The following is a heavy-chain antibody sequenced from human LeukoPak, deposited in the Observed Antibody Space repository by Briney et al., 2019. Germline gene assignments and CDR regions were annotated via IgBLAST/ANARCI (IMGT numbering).Heavy chain of an antibody. Sequence: SETLSLTCTVSDDSISSNSYFWGWIRQPPGKGLEWIGSIYYSGSTYYNPSLKSRVTISVDTSKNQFSLKLSSVTAADTAVYYCARDGKILSFYYDSSGYYSAGNWFDPWGQGTLVTVSS. CDR2: IYYSGST. D-gene: IGHD3-22*01. J-gene: IGHJ5*02. CDR3: ARDGKILSFYYDSSGYYSAGNWFDP. V-gene: IGHV4-39*07. CDR1: DDSISSNSYF.